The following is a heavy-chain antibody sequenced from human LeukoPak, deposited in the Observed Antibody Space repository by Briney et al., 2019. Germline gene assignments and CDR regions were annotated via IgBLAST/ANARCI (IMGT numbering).Heavy chain of an antibody. D-gene: IGHD1-26*01. CDR1: GFTFSNAW. V-gene: IGHV3-15*07. CDR3: TTNLDYYGGNFDY. J-gene: IGHJ4*02. Sequence: GGSLRLSCAASGFTFSNAWMNWVRQAPGKGLEWVGCIKSKTDGGTTDYAAPVKGRFTISRDDSKNTLYLQMNSLKTEDTAVYYCTTNLDYYGGNFDYWGQGTLVTVSS. CDR2: IKSKTDGGTT.